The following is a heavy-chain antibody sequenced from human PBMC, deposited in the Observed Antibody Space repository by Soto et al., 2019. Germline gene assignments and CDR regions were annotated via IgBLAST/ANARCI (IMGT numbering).Heavy chain of an antibody. CDR1: GGSISSSSYY. CDR3: ERQAERHKVGWFDT. V-gene: IGHV4-39*01. D-gene: IGHD1-1*01. Sequence: SETLSLTCTVSGGSISSSSYYWGWIRQPPGKGLEWIGSIYYSGSTYYNPSLKSRVTISVDTSKNQFSLKLSSVTAADTAVYYCERQAERHKVGWFDTWGQGTLVTVSS. J-gene: IGHJ5*02. CDR2: IYYSGST.